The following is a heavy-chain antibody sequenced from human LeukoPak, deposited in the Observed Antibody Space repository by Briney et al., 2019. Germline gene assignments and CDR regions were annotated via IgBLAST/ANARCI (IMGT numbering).Heavy chain of an antibody. V-gene: IGHV4-59*11. CDR1: GGSISSHY. J-gene: IGHJ4*02. D-gene: IGHD3-3*01. CDR2: IYYSGST. Sequence: SETLSLTCTVSGGSISSHYWSWIRQPPGKGLEWIGYIYYSGSTNYNPSLKSRVTISVDTSKYQFSLKPSSVTAADTAVYYCARGVTIFGVVTDYFDYWGQGTLVTVSS. CDR3: ARGVTIFGVVTDYFDY.